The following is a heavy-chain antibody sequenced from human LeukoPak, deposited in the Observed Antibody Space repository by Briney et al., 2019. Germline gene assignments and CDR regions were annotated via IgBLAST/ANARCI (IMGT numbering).Heavy chain of an antibody. J-gene: IGHJ3*02. V-gene: IGHV1-8*01. CDR3: ARDYYNILTVYPYIAFDM. Sequence: ASVKVSCKASGYTFTSYDINWVRQATGQGLEWMGWMNPNSGNTGYAQKFQGRVTLTTDTSTSTAYMELRSLRSDDTAVYYCARDYYNILTVYPYIAFDMWGQGKMVT. CDR2: MNPNSGNT. D-gene: IGHD3-9*01. CDR1: GYTFTSYD.